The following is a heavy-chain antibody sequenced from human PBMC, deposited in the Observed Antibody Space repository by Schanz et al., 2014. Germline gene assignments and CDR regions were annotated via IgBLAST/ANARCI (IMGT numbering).Heavy chain of an antibody. Sequence: VQLVESGGGLVKPGRSLRLSCAASGFTFNSYAMSWVRQAPGRGLEWVSGISGSGGSTYYADSVKGRFTISRDNSENTLYLQMNSLRAEDTAVYYCAKQIHYDILTVTRNWGQGTLVTVSS. J-gene: IGHJ4*02. CDR1: GFTFNSYA. CDR2: ISGSGGST. V-gene: IGHV3-23*04. CDR3: AKQIHYDILTVTRN. D-gene: IGHD3-9*01.